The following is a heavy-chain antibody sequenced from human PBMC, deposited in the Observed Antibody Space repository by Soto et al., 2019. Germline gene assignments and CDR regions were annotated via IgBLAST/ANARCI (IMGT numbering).Heavy chain of an antibody. J-gene: IGHJ4*02. V-gene: IGHV3-23*05. CDR1: GFSFSNYA. Sequence: EVQLLESGGGLVQPGGSLRLSCIASGFSFSNYAMIWVRQAPGKGPEWVSSIEISGGATYYADAVKGRFTISRDDSKNAVYLQMNSLRGEDTAVYFCAKGDGGYFDPWGQGSLVTVSS. D-gene: IGHD3-16*01. CDR3: AKGDGGYFDP. CDR2: IEISGGAT.